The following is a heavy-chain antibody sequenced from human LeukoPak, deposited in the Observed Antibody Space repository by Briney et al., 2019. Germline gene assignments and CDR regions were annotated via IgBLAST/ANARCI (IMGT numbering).Heavy chain of an antibody. J-gene: IGHJ4*02. CDR3: ARRGRSGYSPFDY. V-gene: IGHV1-69*05. D-gene: IGHD3-22*01. Sequence: ASVKVSCKASGGTFSSYAISWVQQAPGQGLEWMGGIIPIFGTANYAQKFQGRVTITTDESTSTAYMELSSLRSEDTAVYYCARRGRSGYSPFDYWGQGTLVTVSS. CDR2: IIPIFGTA. CDR1: GGTFSSYA.